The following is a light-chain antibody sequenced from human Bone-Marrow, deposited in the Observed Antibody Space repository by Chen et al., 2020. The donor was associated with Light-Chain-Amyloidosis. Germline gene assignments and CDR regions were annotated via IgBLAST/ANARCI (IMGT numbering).Light chain of an antibody. CDR2: LAF. CDR3: MQALQTPQYS. V-gene: IGKV2-28*01. J-gene: IGKJ2*01. CDR1: QSLRHSRGYTY. Sequence: VLTQSPLSLSVSPGESASISCRASQSLRHSRGYTYLDGYLPKPGQSPQLLFYLAFNRASGVPDRVRASGSGTGFTLAITTVEAGDVGGYYCMQALQTPQYSFGQGTKLEI.